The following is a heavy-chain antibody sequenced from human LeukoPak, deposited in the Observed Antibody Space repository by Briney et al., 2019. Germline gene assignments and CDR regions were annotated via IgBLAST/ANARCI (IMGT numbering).Heavy chain of an antibody. CDR1: GFTFRNYG. CDR2: IYYDGSNQ. V-gene: IGHV3-33*01. CDR3: AREVPTSTGENWFDP. Sequence: GGSLRLSCAASGFTFRNYGMHWVRQAPGKGLEWVAVIYYDGSNQFCADSVKGRFTISRDNAKNSLYLQMNSLRAEDTAVYYCAREVPTSTGENWFDPWGQGTLVTVSS. J-gene: IGHJ5*02. D-gene: IGHD1-14*01.